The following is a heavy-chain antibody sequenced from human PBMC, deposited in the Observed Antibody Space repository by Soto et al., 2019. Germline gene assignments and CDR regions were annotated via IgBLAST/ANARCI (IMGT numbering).Heavy chain of an antibody. J-gene: IGHJ5*02. CDR1: GGSISSGGYY. CDR2: IYYSGST. Sequence: LSLTCTVSGGSISSGGYYWSWIRQHPGKGLEWIGYIYYSGSTYYNPSPKSRVTISVDTSKNQFSLKLSSVTAADTAVYYCARGLGYCTNGVCYGSWFDPWGQGTLVTVSS. CDR3: ARGLGYCTNGVCYGSWFDP. D-gene: IGHD2-8*01. V-gene: IGHV4-31*03.